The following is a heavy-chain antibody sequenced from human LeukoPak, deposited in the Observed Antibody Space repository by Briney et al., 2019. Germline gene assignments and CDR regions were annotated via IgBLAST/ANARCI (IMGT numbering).Heavy chain of an antibody. J-gene: IGHJ4*02. CDR1: GFTFSSYG. CDR2: IKKDGTET. Sequence: HPGGTLRLSCAASGFTFSSYGMTWVRQAPGKGLERVANIKKDGTETYYMGSVRGRFTISRDNARNSLYLQMNSLTVEDTAVYYCARDMGWQQFDQWGQGTLVTVSS. CDR3: ARDMGWQQFDQ. V-gene: IGHV3-7*01. D-gene: IGHD5-24*01.